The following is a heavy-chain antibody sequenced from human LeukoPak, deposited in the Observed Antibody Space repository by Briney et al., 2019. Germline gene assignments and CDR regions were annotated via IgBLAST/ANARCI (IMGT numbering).Heavy chain of an antibody. CDR3: ASSSNWNYILAY. V-gene: IGHV1-69*05. Sequence: SVKLSCKASGGTFSSDAISWVRQAPGQGLEWMGGIIPIFGTANYAQKFQGRVTITTDESTSTAYMEVRSLRSEDTAVYYCASSSNWNYILAYWGQGTLVTVSS. CDR2: IIPIFGTA. CDR1: GGTFSSDA. J-gene: IGHJ4*02. D-gene: IGHD1-7*01.